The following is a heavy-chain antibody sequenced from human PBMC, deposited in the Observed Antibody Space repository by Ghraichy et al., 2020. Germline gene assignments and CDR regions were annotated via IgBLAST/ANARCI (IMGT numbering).Heavy chain of an antibody. J-gene: IGHJ6*02. CDR3: ARETVATIRSVGPGYYYGMDV. CDR2: INPNSGGT. Sequence: ASVKVSCKASGYTFTGYYMHWVRQAPGQGLEWMGWINPNSGGTNYAQKFQGWVTMTRDTSISTAYMELSRLRSDDTAVYYCARETVATIRSVGPGYYYGMDVWGQGTTVTVSS. V-gene: IGHV1-2*04. CDR1: GYTFTGYY. D-gene: IGHD5-12*01.